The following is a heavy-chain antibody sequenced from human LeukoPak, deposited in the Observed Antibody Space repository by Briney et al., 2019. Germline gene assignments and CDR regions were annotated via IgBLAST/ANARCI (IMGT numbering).Heavy chain of an antibody. Sequence: GGSLRLSCAASGFTFSSYAMHWVRQAPGKGLEWVAVISYDGSNKYYADSVKGRFTISRDNSKNTLYLQMHSLRAEDTAVYYCARSLSYYDSSGPISPWGQGTLVTVSS. V-gene: IGHV3-30-3*01. D-gene: IGHD3-22*01. CDR2: ISYDGSNK. CDR3: ARSLSYYDSSGPISP. J-gene: IGHJ5*02. CDR1: GFTFSSYA.